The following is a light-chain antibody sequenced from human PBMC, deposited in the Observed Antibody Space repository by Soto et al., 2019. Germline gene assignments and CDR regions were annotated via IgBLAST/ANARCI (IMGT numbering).Light chain of an antibody. J-gene: IGKJ2*01. CDR1: QRVSSSY. CDR2: GAS. CDR3: QRYGSSPPFT. V-gene: IGKV3-20*01. Sequence: EIVLTQSPGTLSLSPGERATLSCRASQRVSSSYLAWYQQKPGQAPSLLIYGASSRATGIPDRFSGSGSGTDFTLTISRLEPEDFAVYFCQRYGSSPPFTFGQGTKVDIK.